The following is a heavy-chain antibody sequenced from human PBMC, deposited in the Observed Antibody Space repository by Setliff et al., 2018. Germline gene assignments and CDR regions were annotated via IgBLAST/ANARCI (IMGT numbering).Heavy chain of an antibody. CDR3: ARGGTFRYFDY. V-gene: IGHV4-59*01. CDR2: VYYNGMA. J-gene: IGHJ4*02. D-gene: IGHD5-12*01. Sequence: SETLSLTCTVSGGSISTYYWSWIRQPPGKGLEYIGFVYYNGMANYSPSLKSRVTISIDTSKSQFSLNLRSVTAADTAVYYCARGGTFRYFDYWGQGTPVTVSS. CDR1: GGSISTYY.